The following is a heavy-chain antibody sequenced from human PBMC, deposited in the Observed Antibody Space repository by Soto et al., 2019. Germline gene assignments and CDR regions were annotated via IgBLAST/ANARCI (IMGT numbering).Heavy chain of an antibody. CDR1: GGTFSSYA. CDR2: IIPIFGTA. Sequence: ASVKVSCKASGGTFSSYAISWVRQSPGQGLEWMGGIIPIFGTANYAQKFQGRVTITADESTSTAYMELSSLRSDDTAVYYCARDGIYSYGHDLDYWGQGTLVTVS. J-gene: IGHJ4*02. V-gene: IGHV1-69*13. CDR3: ARDGIYSYGHDLDY. D-gene: IGHD5-18*01.